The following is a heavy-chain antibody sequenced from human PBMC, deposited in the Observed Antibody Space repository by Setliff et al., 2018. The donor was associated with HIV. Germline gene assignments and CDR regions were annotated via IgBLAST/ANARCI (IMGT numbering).Heavy chain of an antibody. J-gene: IGHJ4*02. CDR2: MNTDGSST. CDR3: VRGSGYYYFDN. V-gene: IGHV3-74*01. D-gene: IGHD3-22*01. Sequence: QSGGSLRLSCAASGFTLSDHYMDWVRQAPGKGLVWVFGMNTDGSSTRYADSVKGRFTISRDNAKNMLYLQMNSLSADDTAVYYCVRGSGYYYFDNWGQGALVTVSS. CDR1: GFTLSDHY.